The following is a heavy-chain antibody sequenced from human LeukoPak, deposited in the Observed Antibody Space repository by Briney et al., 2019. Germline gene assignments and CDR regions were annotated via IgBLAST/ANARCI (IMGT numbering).Heavy chain of an antibody. CDR3: ASTVLRYFDRCLDP. J-gene: IGHJ5*02. D-gene: IGHD3-9*01. Sequence: PAASVKVSCKASGYTFTGYYMHWVRQAPGQWLEWMGWINPNSGGTNYAQKFQGRVTMTRDTSISTAYMELSRLRSDDTAVYYCASTVLRYFDRCLDPWGQGTLVTVSS. CDR2: INPNSGGT. V-gene: IGHV1-2*02. CDR1: GYTFTGYY.